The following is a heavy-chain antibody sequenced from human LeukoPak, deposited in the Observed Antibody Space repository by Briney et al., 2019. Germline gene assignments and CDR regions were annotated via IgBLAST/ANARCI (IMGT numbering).Heavy chain of an antibody. V-gene: IGHV3-72*01. CDR3: AKDSGSGGYFDY. D-gene: IGHD1-26*01. CDR2: TSSKGNGYTT. Sequence: GGSLRLSCAASGFTFSDRYMDRVRQAPGKGLEWVGRTSSKGNGYTTYYAASVKGRFTISRDDSKNSLYLQMNSLNTEDTAVYYCAKDSGSGGYFDYWGQGTLVTVSS. J-gene: IGHJ4*02. CDR1: GFTFSDRY.